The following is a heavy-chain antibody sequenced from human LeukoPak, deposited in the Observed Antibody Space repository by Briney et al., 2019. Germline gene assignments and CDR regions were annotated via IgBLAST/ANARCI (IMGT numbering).Heavy chain of an antibody. CDR1: GPTLSGHW. CDR2: INQGGSDK. D-gene: IGHD1-14*01. Sequence: GGSLRLSCAAYGPTLSGHWMSWVRQAPGKGLEWVANINQGGSDKYYVDSVKGRFTISRDNANNLLYLQMNSLRGEDTAVYYCTRDRSRAEDDWGQGTLVTVSS. CDR3: TRDRSRAEDD. V-gene: IGHV3-7*01. J-gene: IGHJ4*02.